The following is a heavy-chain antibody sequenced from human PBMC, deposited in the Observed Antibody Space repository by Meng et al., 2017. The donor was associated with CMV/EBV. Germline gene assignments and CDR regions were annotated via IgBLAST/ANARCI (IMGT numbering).Heavy chain of an antibody. CDR2: IIPIFGPA. CDR3: ASGPPWARRYCSSTSCYTGWYFDL. V-gene: IGHV1-69*05. J-gene: IGHJ2*01. Sequence: ISWVPQALGQGLGCIVGIIPIFGPANYAQKFQGTVTITTDESTSTAYMELRSLRSEATAVYYCASGPPWARRYCSSTSCYTGWYFDLWGRGTLVTVSS. D-gene: IGHD2-2*02.